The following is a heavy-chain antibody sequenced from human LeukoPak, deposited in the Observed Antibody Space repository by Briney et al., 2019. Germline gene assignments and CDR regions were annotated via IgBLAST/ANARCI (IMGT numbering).Heavy chain of an antibody. V-gene: IGHV1-18*01. Sequence: ASVKVSCKASGYTFTNYGINWVRQAPGQGLEWMGWISAYSGNTNYAQKLQGRVTMTTDTSTSTAYMELRSLRSDDTAVYYCARDDSSGYSFDYWGQGTLVTVSS. J-gene: IGHJ4*02. CDR3: ARDDSSGYSFDY. D-gene: IGHD3-22*01. CDR1: GYTFTNYG. CDR2: ISAYSGNT.